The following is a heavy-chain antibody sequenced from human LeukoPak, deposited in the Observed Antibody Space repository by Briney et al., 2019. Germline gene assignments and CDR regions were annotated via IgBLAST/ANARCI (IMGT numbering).Heavy chain of an antibody. J-gene: IGHJ6*03. CDR2: IIPIFGTA. D-gene: IGHD4-11*01. CDR1: GGTFSSYA. V-gene: IGHV1-69*06. CDR3: ARGRDDYSNYNYMDV. Sequence: SVKVSCKASGGTFSSYAISWVRQAPGQGLEWMEGIIPIFGTANYAQKFQGRVTITADKSTSTAYMELSSLRSEDTAVYYCARGRDDYSNYNYMDVWGKGTTVTVSS.